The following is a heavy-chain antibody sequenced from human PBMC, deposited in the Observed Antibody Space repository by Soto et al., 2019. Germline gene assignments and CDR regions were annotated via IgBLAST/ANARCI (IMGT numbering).Heavy chain of an antibody. Sequence: PSLTCTVSGGSISSVGYYWSWIRQHPGKGLEWIGYIYYSGSTYYNPSLKSRVTISVDTSKNQFSLKLNSVTAADTAVYYCARDLWGYCGTDCYPLDVWGQGTTVTVSS. CDR2: IYYSGST. CDR1: GGSISSVGYY. CDR3: ARDLWGYCGTDCYPLDV. J-gene: IGHJ6*02. D-gene: IGHD2-21*02. V-gene: IGHV4-31*03.